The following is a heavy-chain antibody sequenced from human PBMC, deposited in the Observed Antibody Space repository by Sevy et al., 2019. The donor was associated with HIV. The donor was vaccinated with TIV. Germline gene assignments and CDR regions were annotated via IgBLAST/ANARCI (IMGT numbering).Heavy chain of an antibody. Sequence: GGSLRLSCAASGFTFSSYGMHWVRQAPGKGLEWVAVISYDGSNRYYADSVKGRFTISRDNSKNTLYLQMNSLRAEDSAVYYCAKDTVAYCGGDCYLPDYWGQGTQVTVSS. CDR1: GFTFSSYG. V-gene: IGHV3-30*18. D-gene: IGHD2-21*02. CDR3: AKDTVAYCGGDCYLPDY. J-gene: IGHJ4*02. CDR2: ISYDGSNR.